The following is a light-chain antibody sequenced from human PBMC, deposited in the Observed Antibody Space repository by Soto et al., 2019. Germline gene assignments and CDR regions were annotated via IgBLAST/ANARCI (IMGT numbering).Light chain of an antibody. CDR1: QGISNY. CDR3: QKYNSAPALT. Sequence: DIQMTQSPSSLSASVGDRVTITCRASQGISNYLAWYQQKPGKVPKLLIYAASTLQSGVPSRFSGSGSGTDFTLTSSSLHPEDVATYYCQKYNSAPALTFGGGTKVEIK. J-gene: IGKJ4*01. CDR2: AAS. V-gene: IGKV1-27*01.